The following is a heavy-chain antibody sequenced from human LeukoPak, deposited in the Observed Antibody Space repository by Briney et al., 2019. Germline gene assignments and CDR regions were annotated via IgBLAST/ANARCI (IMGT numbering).Heavy chain of an antibody. D-gene: IGHD3-10*01. V-gene: IGHV1-69*06. CDR1: GGTFSSYA. Sequence: GSSVKVSCKASGGTFSSYAISWVRQAPGQGLEWMGGIIPIFGTANYAQKFQGRVTITADKSTSTAYMELSSLRSEDTAVYYCASLVSGSGKYNWFDPWGQGTLVTVSS. J-gene: IGHJ5*02. CDR2: IIPIFGTA. CDR3: ASLVSGSGKYNWFDP.